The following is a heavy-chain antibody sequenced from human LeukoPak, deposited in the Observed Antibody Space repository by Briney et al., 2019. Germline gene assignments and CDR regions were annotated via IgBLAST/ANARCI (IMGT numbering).Heavy chain of an antibody. CDR3: AREGVWGSYRY. D-gene: IGHD3-16*02. V-gene: IGHV4-4*07. J-gene: IGHJ4*02. Sequence: SETLSLTCTVSGGSICSYYWSWVRQPAGKGLEWIGRIYTSGSTNHNPSLKSRVAMSVDTSKNQFSLKLSSVTAADTAVHYCAREGVWGSYRYWGQGTLVTVSS. CDR1: GGSICSYY. CDR2: IYTSGST.